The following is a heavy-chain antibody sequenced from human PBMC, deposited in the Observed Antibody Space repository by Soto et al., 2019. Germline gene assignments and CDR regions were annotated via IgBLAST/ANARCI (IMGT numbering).Heavy chain of an antibody. D-gene: IGHD2-15*01. V-gene: IGHV3-30*18. CDR2: ISYDGSNK. CDR3: AKDRNIVVVVAPLDY. J-gene: IGHJ4*02. Sequence: QVQLVESGGGVVQPGRSLRLSCAASGFTFSSYGMHWVRQAPGKGLEWVAVISYDGSNKNYADSVKGRFTISRDNSKNTLYLQMNSLRAEDTVVYYCAKDRNIVVVVAPLDYWGQGTLVTVSS. CDR1: GFTFSSYG.